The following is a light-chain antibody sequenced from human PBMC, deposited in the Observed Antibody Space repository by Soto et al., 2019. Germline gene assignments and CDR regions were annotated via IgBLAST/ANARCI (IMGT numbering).Light chain of an antibody. V-gene: IGKV1-33*01. CDR2: ATS. CDR3: QQYYSLPYT. CDR1: QGISQD. J-gene: IGKJ2*01. Sequence: DIQMTQSPSSLSASVGDRVTITCQASQGISQDLNWYQQKPGKAPKLLMYATSNLETGVQSRFSGSGTQTSFTLAISSLQPEDIATYYCQQYYSLPYTVGQGTKLEI.